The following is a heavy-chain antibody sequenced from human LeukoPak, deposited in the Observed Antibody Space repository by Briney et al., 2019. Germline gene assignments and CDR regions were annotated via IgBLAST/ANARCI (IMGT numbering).Heavy chain of an antibody. D-gene: IGHD7-27*01. J-gene: IGHJ6*03. CDR1: GGTFSSYA. V-gene: IGHV1-69*13. CDR2: IIPIFGTA. Sequence: ASVKVSCKASGGTFSSYAISWVRQAPGQGLEWMGGIIPIFGTANYAQKFQGRVTITADESTSTAYMELSSLRSEDTAVYYCARELWGSETNPNYYYMGVWGKGTTVTVSS. CDR3: ARELWGSETNPNYYYMGV.